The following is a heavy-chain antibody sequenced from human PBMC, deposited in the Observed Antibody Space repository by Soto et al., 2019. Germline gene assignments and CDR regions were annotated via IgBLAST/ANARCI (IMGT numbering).Heavy chain of an antibody. CDR1: GDSVSSNSEA. CDR2: TYYRSKWYN. Sequence: VQLQQSGPGLVKPSQTLSLTCAISGDSVSSNSEAWNWIRQSPSRGLEWLGRTYYRSKWYNEYALAVQSRITINPDTSTNQFSLQLNSVTPDDTAVYFCAGGPALTGSFFDSWGQGTLVSVSS. J-gene: IGHJ4*02. D-gene: IGHD3-9*01. CDR3: AGGPALTGSFFDS. V-gene: IGHV6-1*01.